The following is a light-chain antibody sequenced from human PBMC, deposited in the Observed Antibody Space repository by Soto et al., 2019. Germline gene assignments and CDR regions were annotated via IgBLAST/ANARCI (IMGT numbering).Light chain of an antibody. CDR3: SSYSTSSTPVV. CDR1: SSDVGAYNY. V-gene: IGLV2-14*01. J-gene: IGLJ2*01. Sequence: QSALTQPASVSGSPGQSVTISCTGTSSDVGAYNYVSWYQQHPGKAPKFIIFDVSNRPSGVSTRFSGSKSGNTASLTISGLRAEDEADYYCSSYSTSSTPVVFGGGTQLTVL. CDR2: DVS.